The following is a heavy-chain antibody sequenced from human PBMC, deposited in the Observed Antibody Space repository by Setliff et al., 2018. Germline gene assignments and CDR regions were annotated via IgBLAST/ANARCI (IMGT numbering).Heavy chain of an antibody. CDR2: ISHGGST. D-gene: IGHD3-10*01. J-gene: IGHJ4*02. V-gene: IGHV4-38-2*02. Sequence: SETLSLTCTVSPGSISSHYWGWIRQPPGKGLEWIGTISHGGSTYYNPSLKSRATISVDTSKNQFSLKLSSVTAADTAVYYCARDHGRITMVRGVLWGQGTLVTVSS. CDR1: PGSISSHY. CDR3: ARDHGRITMVRGVL.